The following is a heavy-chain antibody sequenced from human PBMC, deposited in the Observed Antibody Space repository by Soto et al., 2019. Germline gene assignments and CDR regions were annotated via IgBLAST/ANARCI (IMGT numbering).Heavy chain of an antibody. CDR3: AIANYGDNDY. CDR1: GYSFPSST. D-gene: IGHD4-17*01. Sequence: QVQLVQSGAEVKRPGASVKVSCKASGYSFPSSTISWVRQAPGQGLEWMGWINACNGNTKYTQKLQGRFTMTTDTSTSTADMELENLRSDDTAMYFCAIANYGDNDYWGQGTLVTVSS. V-gene: IGHV1-18*01. J-gene: IGHJ4*02. CDR2: INACNGNT.